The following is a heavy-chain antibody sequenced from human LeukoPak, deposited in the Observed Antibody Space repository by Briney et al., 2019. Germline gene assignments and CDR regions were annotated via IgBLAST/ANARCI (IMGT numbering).Heavy chain of an antibody. CDR2: IRYDGSNK. CDR1: GFTFSSYG. CDR3: AKDGAIAAAGHFDY. V-gene: IGHV3-30*02. D-gene: IGHD6-13*01. J-gene: IGHJ4*02. Sequence: PGGSLRLSCAASGFTFSSYGMHWVRQAPGKGLEWVAFIRYDGSNKYYADSVKGRFTISRDNSKNTLYLQMNSLRAEDTAVYYCAKDGAIAAAGHFDYWGQGTLVTVSS.